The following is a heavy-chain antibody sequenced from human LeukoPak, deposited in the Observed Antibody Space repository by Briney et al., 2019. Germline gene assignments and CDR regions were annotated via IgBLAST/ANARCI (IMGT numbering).Heavy chain of an antibody. D-gene: IGHD3-16*01. CDR2: INPDGDCS. Sequence: SGGSLRLSCAASGFNFRKYWMQWVRQVPGKGLVWVSEINPDGDCSGHSNSVRGRFTISRDNAKNTLYLQMTSLSAEDTAVYYCARSLGDWGQGTLVSVSS. J-gene: IGHJ4*01. V-gene: IGHV3-74*01. CDR1: GFNFRKYW. CDR3: ARSLGD.